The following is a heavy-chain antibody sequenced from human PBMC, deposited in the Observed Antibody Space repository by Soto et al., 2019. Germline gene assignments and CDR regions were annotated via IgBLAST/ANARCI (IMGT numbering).Heavy chain of an antibody. V-gene: IGHV4-59*01. CDR1: GGSISSYY. J-gene: IGHJ4*02. Sequence: SETLSLTCTVSGGSISSYYWSWIRQPPGKRLEWIGYIYYSGSTNYNPSLKSRVTISVDTSKNQFSVKLTSVTAADTAVYYCARGGIQLGRFDYWGQGALVTVSS. CDR3: ARGGIQLGRFDY. D-gene: IGHD5-18*01. CDR2: IYYSGST.